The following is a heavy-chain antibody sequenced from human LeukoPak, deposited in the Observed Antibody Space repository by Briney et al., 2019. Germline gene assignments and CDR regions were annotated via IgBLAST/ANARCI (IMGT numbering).Heavy chain of an antibody. CDR3: ARDLRGIAAAGTRVNWFDP. Sequence: SETLSLTCAVYGGSFSGYYWSWIRQPPGKGLEWIGEINHSGSTNYNPSLKSRVTISVDTSKNQFSLKLSSVTAADTAVYYCARDLRGIAAAGTRVNWFDPWGQGTLVTVSS. D-gene: IGHD6-13*01. V-gene: IGHV4-34*01. CDR1: GGSFSGYY. CDR2: INHSGST. J-gene: IGHJ5*02.